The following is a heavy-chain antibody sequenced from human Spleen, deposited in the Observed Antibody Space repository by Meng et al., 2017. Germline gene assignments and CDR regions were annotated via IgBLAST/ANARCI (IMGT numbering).Heavy chain of an antibody. J-gene: IGHJ3*01. Sequence: GESLKISCVASGFTFNRYTMHWVRQAPGKGLEWVSSISSSGSYIYFGDSVKGRFTISRDNAENSLYLQINTLRAEDTAVYYCARGDGPVRLVAVDHDVLDVWGQGTMVTVSS. CDR3: ARGDGPVRLVAVDHDVLDV. V-gene: IGHV3-21*06. D-gene: IGHD5-24*01. CDR2: ISSSGSYI. CDR1: GFTFNRYT.